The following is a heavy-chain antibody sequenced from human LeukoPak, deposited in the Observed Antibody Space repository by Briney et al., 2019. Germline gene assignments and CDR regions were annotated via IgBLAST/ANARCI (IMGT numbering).Heavy chain of an antibody. Sequence: SEPLSLTCAVYGGSFIGYYWSWIRQTPGKGLEWIGEINHSGSTNYNPSHKSRVTISVDTSKNQFSLKLSSVTAADTAVYYCARVGGTYAFDIGGQGTMVTVSA. CDR2: INHSGST. V-gene: IGHV4-34*01. J-gene: IGHJ3*02. CDR1: GGSFIGYY. CDR3: ARVGGTYAFDI. D-gene: IGHD2-15*01.